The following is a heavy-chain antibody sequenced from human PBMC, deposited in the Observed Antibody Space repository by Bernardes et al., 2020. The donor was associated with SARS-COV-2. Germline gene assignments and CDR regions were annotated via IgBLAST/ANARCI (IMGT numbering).Heavy chain of an antibody. CDR2: IYSDGSST. Sequence: GGSLRLSCAASGFTFSSYWMHWVRQAPGKGLVWVSRIYSDGSSTSYADSVKGRFTISRDNAKNTLYLQMNSLRAEDTAVYYCARDQYDFWSGYYTGDSYYFDYWGQGTLVTVSS. CDR1: GFTFSSYW. V-gene: IGHV3-74*01. D-gene: IGHD3-3*01. CDR3: ARDQYDFWSGYYTGDSYYFDY. J-gene: IGHJ4*02.